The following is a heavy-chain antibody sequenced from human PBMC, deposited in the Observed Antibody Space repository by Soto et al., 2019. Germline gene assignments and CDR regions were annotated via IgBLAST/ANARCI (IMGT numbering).Heavy chain of an antibody. CDR3: AADREKDWNYYGMDV. V-gene: IGHV1-58*01. Sequence: SVKVSCKASGFTFTSSAEQWVRQARGQRLEWIGWIVVGSGNTNYAQKFQERVTITRDMSTSTAYMELSSLRSEDTAVYYCAADREKDWNYYGMDVWGQGTTVTVSS. CDR1: GFTFTSSA. J-gene: IGHJ6*02. D-gene: IGHD1-1*01. CDR2: IVVGSGNT.